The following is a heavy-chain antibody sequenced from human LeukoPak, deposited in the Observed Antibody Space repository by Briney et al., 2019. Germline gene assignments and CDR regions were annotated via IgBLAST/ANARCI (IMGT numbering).Heavy chain of an antibody. V-gene: IGHV3-21*01. D-gene: IGHD2-15*01. CDR2: ISSSSTYI. CDR1: AFTFSTYS. J-gene: IGHJ4*02. Sequence: GGSLRLSCAASAFTFSTYSMNWVRQAPGKGLEWVSSISSSSTYIYYADSVKGRFTISTDNAKNSLYLQMSSLRVEDTAVYYCASQACSGGSCYFQPLDYWGQGTLVTVSS. CDR3: ASQACSGGSCYFQPLDY.